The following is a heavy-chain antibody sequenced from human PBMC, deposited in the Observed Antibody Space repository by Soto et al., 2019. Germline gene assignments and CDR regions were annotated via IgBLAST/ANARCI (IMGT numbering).Heavy chain of an antibody. CDR2: ISHSGST. Sequence: QVQLQESGPGLVKPSGTLSLTCAVSSGSISSSNWWSWGRQPPGKGLEWIGEISHSGSTNYNPSLKSRVTISLDKSKNQFSRTLSSVTAADTAVYDCARAPDGDYLYFQHWGQGTLVTVSS. CDR1: SGSISSSNW. CDR3: ARAPDGDYLYFQH. V-gene: IGHV4-4*02. J-gene: IGHJ1*01. D-gene: IGHD4-17*01.